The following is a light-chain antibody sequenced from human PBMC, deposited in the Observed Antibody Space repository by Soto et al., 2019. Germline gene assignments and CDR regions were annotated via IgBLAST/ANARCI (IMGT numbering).Light chain of an antibody. J-gene: IGKJ4*01. CDR2: GES. CDR1: QSVSSN. CDR3: QQYNNWPL. V-gene: IGKV3-15*01. Sequence: EIVMTQSPATLSVSPGERATLSCRASQSVSSNLAWYQQKPGQAPRLLIYGESTRATGIPARFSGSGSGTEFTLTISSLQSEDFAVYYCQQYNNWPLFGGGTKVDIK.